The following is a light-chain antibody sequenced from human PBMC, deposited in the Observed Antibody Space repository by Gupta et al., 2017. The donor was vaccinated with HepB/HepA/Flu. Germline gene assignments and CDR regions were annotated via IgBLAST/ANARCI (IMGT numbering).Light chain of an antibody. Sequence: EIVLTLSPGTLSLSPGERATLSCRASQNVSSYYLAWYQQKPGQAPRLLLYGASSRATGIPDRFSGSGSGTDFILIISRLEPEDFAVYYCHQYSSSSRTFGQGTRLEIK. CDR3: HQYSSSSRT. V-gene: IGKV3-20*01. J-gene: IGKJ5*01. CDR2: GAS. CDR1: QNVSSYY.